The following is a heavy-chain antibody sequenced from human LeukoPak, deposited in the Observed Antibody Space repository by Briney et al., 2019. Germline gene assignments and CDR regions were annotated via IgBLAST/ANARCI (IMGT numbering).Heavy chain of an antibody. Sequence: ASVTVSCKASGYTFTSYGISWVRQAPGQGLEWMGWISAYNGNTNYAQKLQGRVTMTTDTSTSTAYMELRSLRSDDTAVYYCASEPRVVGALTYFDYWGQGTLVTVSS. CDR3: ASEPRVVGALTYFDY. D-gene: IGHD1-26*01. CDR1: GYTFTSYG. V-gene: IGHV1-18*01. J-gene: IGHJ4*02. CDR2: ISAYNGNT.